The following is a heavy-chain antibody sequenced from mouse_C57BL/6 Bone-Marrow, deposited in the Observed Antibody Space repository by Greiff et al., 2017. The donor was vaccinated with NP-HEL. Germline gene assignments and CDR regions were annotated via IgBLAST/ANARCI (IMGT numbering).Heavy chain of an antibody. J-gene: IGHJ2*01. CDR3: TRYPVTTVVAGDY. CDR1: GYTFTDYE. CDR2: IDPETGGT. Sequence: QVQLQQSGAELVRPGASVTLSCKASGYTFTDYEMHWVKQTPVHGLEWIGAIDPETGGTAYNQKFKGKAILTADKSSSPAYMELRSLTSEDSAVYYCTRYPVTTVVAGDYWGQGTTLTVSS. V-gene: IGHV1-15*01. D-gene: IGHD1-1*01.